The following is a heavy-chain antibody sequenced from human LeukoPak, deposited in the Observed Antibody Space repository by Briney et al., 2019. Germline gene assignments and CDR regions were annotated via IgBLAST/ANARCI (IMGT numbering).Heavy chain of an antibody. CDR2: IDHTGST. V-gene: IGHV4-38-2*02. CDR1: GYSLSSGYY. J-gene: IGHJ4*02. Sequence: SETLSLTCAVSGYSLSSGYYWDWIRQPPGKGPEWIGNIDHTGSTYYNPSLKSRVTISVDTSKNQFSLKLSSMTAADTAVYYCARDRGGYYFDYWGQGILVPVSS. CDR3: ARDRGGYYFDY. D-gene: IGHD6-25*01.